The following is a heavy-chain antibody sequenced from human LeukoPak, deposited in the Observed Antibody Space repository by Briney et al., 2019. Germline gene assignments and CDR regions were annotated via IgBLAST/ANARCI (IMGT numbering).Heavy chain of an antibody. CDR3: ASEYNGDLDY. D-gene: IGHD4-17*01. CDR2: IYTSGST. Sequence: SQTLSLTCTVSGGSISSGSYYWSWIRQPAGKGLEWIGRIYTSGSTNYNPSLKSRVTISVDTSKNQFSLKLSSVTAADTAVYYCASEYNGDLDYWGQGTLVTVSS. J-gene: IGHJ4*02. CDR1: GGSISSGSYY. V-gene: IGHV4-61*02.